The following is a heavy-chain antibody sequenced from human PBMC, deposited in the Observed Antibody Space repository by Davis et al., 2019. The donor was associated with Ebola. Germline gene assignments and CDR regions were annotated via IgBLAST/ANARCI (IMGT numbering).Heavy chain of an antibody. CDR2: MTPSSGST. V-gene: IGHV1-8*02. D-gene: IGHD3-3*01. CDR1: GYTFTNFD. CDR3: ARSLRFVPWFDP. Sequence: ASVKVSCKTSGYTFTNFDVHWVRQAAGQGLEWMGRMTPSSGSTAYARKFQGRVTMTRDTPMDTAYLELNGLRFDDTAVYYCARSLRFVPWFDPWGQGTLVTVSS. J-gene: IGHJ5*02.